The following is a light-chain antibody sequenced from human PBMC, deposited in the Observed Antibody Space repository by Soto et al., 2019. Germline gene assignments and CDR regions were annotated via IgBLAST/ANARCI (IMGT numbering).Light chain of an antibody. CDR1: SSDVGGYNY. CDR2: DVS. Sequence: QSVLTQPSSVSGSPGQPITISCTGNSSDVGGYNYVSWYQQHPGKAPKLMIYDVSNRPSGVSNRFSGSKSGNTASLTISGLQAEDEADYYCSSYTSSSTLPYVFGTGTKVTVL. CDR3: SSYTSSSTLPYV. J-gene: IGLJ1*01. V-gene: IGLV2-14*01.